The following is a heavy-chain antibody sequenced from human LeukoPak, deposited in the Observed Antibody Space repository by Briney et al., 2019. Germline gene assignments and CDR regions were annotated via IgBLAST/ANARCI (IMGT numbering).Heavy chain of an antibody. J-gene: IGHJ6*03. CDR3: ARSHYYYYYYMDV. CDR2: IYTSGST. CDR1: GGSISSYY. V-gene: IGHV4-4*07. Sequence: SETLSLTCTVSGGSISSYYWSWIRQPAGKGLEWIGRIYTSGSTYYNPSLKSRVTISVDTSKNQFSLKLSSVTAADTAVYYCARSHYYYYYYMDVWGKGTTVTVSS.